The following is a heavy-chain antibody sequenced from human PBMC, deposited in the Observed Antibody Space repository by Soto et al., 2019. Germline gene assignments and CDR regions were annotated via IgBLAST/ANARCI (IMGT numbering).Heavy chain of an antibody. CDR2: INPSGGTT. Sequence: VQLVQSGAEVKKPGASVTISCKASGYTFYTYYIHWVRQAPGQGLEWMGIINPSGGTTDYAQKFKGRVTVTRDSSARTVFMYLSGLRSADTAVYYCARGDVDTTMLFDYWGQGTLVTVSS. J-gene: IGHJ4*02. CDR1: GYTFYTYY. D-gene: IGHD5-18*01. CDR3: ARGDVDTTMLFDY. V-gene: IGHV1-46*02.